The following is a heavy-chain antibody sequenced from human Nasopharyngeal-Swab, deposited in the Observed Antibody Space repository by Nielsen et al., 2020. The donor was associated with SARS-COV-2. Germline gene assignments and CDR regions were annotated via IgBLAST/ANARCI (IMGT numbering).Heavy chain of an antibody. CDR2: IYYSGST. CDR1: GGSISSYY. D-gene: IGHD3-22*01. J-gene: IGHJ4*02. V-gene: IGHV4-59*13. CDR3: ARDSLTHSGYYLDY. Sequence: SETLSLTCTASGGSISSYYWSWIRQPPGKGLEWIGYIYYSGSTNYNPSLKSRVTISVDTSKNQFSLKLSSVTAADTAVYYCARDSLTHSGYYLDYWGQGTLVTVSS.